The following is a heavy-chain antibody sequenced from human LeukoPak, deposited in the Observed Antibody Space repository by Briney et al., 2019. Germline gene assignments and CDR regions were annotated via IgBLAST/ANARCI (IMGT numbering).Heavy chain of an antibody. J-gene: IGHJ4*02. D-gene: IGHD1-26*01. CDR2: ISGSGGST. CDR3: AKDRSGSYSLVSFFDY. CDR1: GFTFSSYG. V-gene: IGHV3-23*01. Sequence: GGSLRLPCAASGFTFSSYGMSWVRQAPGKGLEWVSAISGSGGSTYYADSVKGRFTISRDNSKNTLYLQMNSLRAEDTAVYYCAKDRSGSYSLVSFFDYWGQGTLVTVSS.